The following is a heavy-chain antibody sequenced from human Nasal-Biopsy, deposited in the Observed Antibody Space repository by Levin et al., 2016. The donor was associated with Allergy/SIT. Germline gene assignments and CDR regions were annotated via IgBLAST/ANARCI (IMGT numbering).Heavy chain of an antibody. CDR3: TRGMVD. CDR1: GFTFDKYD. J-gene: IGHJ4*02. D-gene: IGHD3-10*01. Sequence: ESLKISCAASGFTFDKYDMHWVRQSIGKRLEWVSAVTTTGDTYYLDSVKGRFTVSRENAKNSVYLELNSLRDGDTAVYYCTRGMVDWGQGTLVTVSS. V-gene: IGHV3-13*01. CDR2: VTTTGDT.